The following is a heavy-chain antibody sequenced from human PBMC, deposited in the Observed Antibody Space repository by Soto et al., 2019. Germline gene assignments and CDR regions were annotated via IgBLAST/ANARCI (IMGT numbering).Heavy chain of an antibody. V-gene: IGHV3-30*18. J-gene: IGHJ4*02. CDR2: ISYDGINI. CDR3: AKERSPRGYSFVTDS. CDR1: GFTFSSYG. Sequence: GGSLRLSCAASGFTFSSYGMHWVRQAPGRGLEWVAVISYDGINIYYADSVKGRFTISRDNSKNTLYLQMNSLTAEDTAVYYCAKERSPRGYSFVTDSWGQGTLVTVSS. D-gene: IGHD5-18*01.